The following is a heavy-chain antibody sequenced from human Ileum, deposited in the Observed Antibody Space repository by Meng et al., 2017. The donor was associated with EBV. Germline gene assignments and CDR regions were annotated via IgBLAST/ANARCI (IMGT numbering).Heavy chain of an antibody. CDR2: IYYSGTT. D-gene: IGHD5-18*01. V-gene: IGHV4-61*01. CDR1: GGSVMIISYD. J-gene: IGHJ4*02. CDR3: ARGWDTAMDSG. Sequence: SRPVLLKPSLPLSLPCTVSGGSVMIISYDWSWIRQPPGKGLEWIGYIYYSGTTNYNPSLESRVTISVDTSKNQFSLKLRSVAASDTAVYYCARGWDTAMDSGWGQGTLVTVSS.